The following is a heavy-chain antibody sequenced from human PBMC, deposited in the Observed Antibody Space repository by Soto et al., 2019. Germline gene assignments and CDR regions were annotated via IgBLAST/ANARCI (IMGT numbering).Heavy chain of an antibody. CDR2: IFYSGST. V-gene: IGHV4-39*01. CDR3: ARHRDYNRSGSWFDY. D-gene: IGHD3-10*01. J-gene: IGHJ4*02. Sequence: SETLPLTCTVSGGSSISSPYCWGWIRKPPGKGLEWIGSIFYSGSTYYSPSLKSRVTISRDTSKNQFSLKLSSVTAADTAVYYCARHRDYNRSGSWFDYWGQGTLVTVSS. CDR1: GGSSISSPYC.